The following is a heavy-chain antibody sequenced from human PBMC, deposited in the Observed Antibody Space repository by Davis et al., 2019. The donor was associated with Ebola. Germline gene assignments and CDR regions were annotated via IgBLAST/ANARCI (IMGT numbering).Heavy chain of an antibody. CDR1: GDSVSLNSAS. CDR3: ARDAAATFGMDV. CDR2: TYYRSKWYT. D-gene: IGHD2-15*01. V-gene: IGHV6-1*01. J-gene: IGHJ6*02. Sequence: QTLSLTCAISGDSVSLNSASWNWIRQSPSRGLEWLGRTYYRSKWYTDHAVSVKSRMTINPDTSKNQFSLQLNSVTPEDTAVYYCARDAAATFGMDVWGQGTTVTVSS.